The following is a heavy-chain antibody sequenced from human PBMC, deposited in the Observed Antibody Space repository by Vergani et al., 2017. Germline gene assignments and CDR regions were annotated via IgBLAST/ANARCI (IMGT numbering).Heavy chain of an antibody. D-gene: IGHD6-13*01. Sequence: QVQLVHSGAEVKKPGSSVKVSCKASGGTFSSYTISWVRQAPGQGLEWMGWINADNGNTKYSQKFQGRVTITRDTYASTAYMELSSLRSEDTAVYYCARGIAAAVSWFDPWGQGTLVTVSS. V-gene: IGHV1-3*01. CDR2: INADNGNT. CDR3: ARGIAAAVSWFDP. CDR1: GGTFSSYT. J-gene: IGHJ5*02.